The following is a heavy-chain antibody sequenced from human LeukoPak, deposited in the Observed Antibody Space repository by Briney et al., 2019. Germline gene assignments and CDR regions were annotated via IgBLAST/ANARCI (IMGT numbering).Heavy chain of an antibody. CDR1: GYTFTGYY. D-gene: IGHD3-22*01. V-gene: IGHV1-2*02. CDR2: INPNSGGT. J-gene: IGHJ4*02. Sequence: GASVKVSCKASGYTFTGYYMYWVRQAPGQGLEWMGWINPNSGGTNYAQKFQSRVTMTRDTSISTVYMELSRLRSDDTAVYYCARGPRITMIVVVINPPDYWGQGTLVTVSS. CDR3: ARGPRITMIVVVINPPDY.